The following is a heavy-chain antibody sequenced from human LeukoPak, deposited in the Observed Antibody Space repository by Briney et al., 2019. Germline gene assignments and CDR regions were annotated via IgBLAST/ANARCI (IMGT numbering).Heavy chain of an antibody. CDR3: ARGGGLSSSWYERNYYYYYGMVV. D-gene: IGHD6-13*01. CDR2: INPNSGGT. CDR1: GYTFTGYY. Sequence: ASVKVSCKASGYTFTGYYMHWVRQAPGQGLEWMGWINPNSGGTNYAQKFQGRVTMTRDTSISTAYMELSRLRSDDTAVYYCARGGGLSSSWYERNYYYYYGMVVRGQGTTVTVSS. V-gene: IGHV1-2*02. J-gene: IGHJ6*02.